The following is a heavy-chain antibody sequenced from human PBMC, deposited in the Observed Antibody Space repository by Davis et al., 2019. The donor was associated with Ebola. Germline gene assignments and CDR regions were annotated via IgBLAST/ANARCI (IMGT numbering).Heavy chain of an antibody. CDR3: ARDRRFLELLRGAYGMDV. CDR1: GYTFTDYY. V-gene: IGHV1-2*02. J-gene: IGHJ6*02. D-gene: IGHD3-3*01. CDR2: INPNRDGT. Sequence: ASVKVSCKASGYTFTDYYIHWVRQAPGQGLEWVGWINPNRDGTNYAQKFHGRVTMTRDTSISTAYMELSRLTSDDTAVYYCARDRRFLELLRGAYGMDVWGQGTTVTVSS.